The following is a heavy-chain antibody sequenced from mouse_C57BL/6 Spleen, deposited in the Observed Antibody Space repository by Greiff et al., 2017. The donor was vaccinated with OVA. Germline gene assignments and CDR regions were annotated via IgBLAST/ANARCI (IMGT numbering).Heavy chain of an antibody. J-gene: IGHJ3*01. V-gene: IGHV3-6*01. CDR3: ARGTSY. CDR1: GYSITSGYY. CDR2: ISYDGSN. Sequence: EVQLQQSGPGLVKPSQSLSLTCSVTGYSITSGYYWNWIRQFPGNKLEWMGYISYDGSNNYNPSLKNRISITRDTSKNQFFLKLNSVTTEDTATYYCARGTSYWGQGTLVTVSA.